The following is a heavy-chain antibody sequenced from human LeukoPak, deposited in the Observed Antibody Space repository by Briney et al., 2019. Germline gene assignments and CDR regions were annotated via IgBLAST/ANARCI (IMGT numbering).Heavy chain of an antibody. V-gene: IGHV3-20*04. CDR3: ARDESGPYCSGGSCSYFDY. CDR2: INWNGGST. J-gene: IGHJ4*02. Sequence: PGGSLRLSCAAFGFIFDDYGMSWVRQAPGKGLEWVSGINWNGGSTGYADSVKGRFTISRDNAKNSLYLQMNSLRAEDTAVYYCARDESGPYCSGGSCSYFDYWGQGTLVTVSS. CDR1: GFIFDDYG. D-gene: IGHD2-15*01.